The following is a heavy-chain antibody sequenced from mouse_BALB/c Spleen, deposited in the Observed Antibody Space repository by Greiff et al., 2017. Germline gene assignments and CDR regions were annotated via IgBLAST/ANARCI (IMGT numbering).Heavy chain of an antibody. Sequence: EVQLVESGGGLVQPGGSRKLSCAASGFTFSSFGMHWVRQAPEKGLKWVAYISSGSSTIYYADTVKGRFTISRDNPKNTLFLQMTSLRSEDTAMYYCARGDYYGSPFDYWGQGTTLTVSS. J-gene: IGHJ2*01. V-gene: IGHV5-17*02. CDR1: GFTFSSFG. D-gene: IGHD1-1*01. CDR2: ISSGSSTI. CDR3: ARGDYYGSPFDY.